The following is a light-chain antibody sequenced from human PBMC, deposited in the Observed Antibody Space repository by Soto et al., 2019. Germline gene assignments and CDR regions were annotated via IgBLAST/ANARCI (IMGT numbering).Light chain of an antibody. CDR2: EVS. J-gene: IGLJ1*01. CDR1: SSDVGGYDY. CDR3: NSYVSNITYV. Sequence: QSVLTQPASVSGSPGQSITISCTGTSSDVGGYDYVSWYQHHPGKAPKLMIYEVSNRPSGVSNRFSGSKSGNTASLTISGLQAEDEADYYCNSYVSNITYVFGTGTKLTVL. V-gene: IGLV2-14*01.